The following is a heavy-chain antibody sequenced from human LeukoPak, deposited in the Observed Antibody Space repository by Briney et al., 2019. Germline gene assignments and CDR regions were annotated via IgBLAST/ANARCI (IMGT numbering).Heavy chain of an antibody. CDR1: GFTFSNYA. V-gene: IGHV3-23*01. CDR2: ISGSDGST. D-gene: IGHD3-22*01. Sequence: GGSLGLYCAASGFTFSNYAMSWVRQAPGKGLEWVSAISGSDGSTFCADSVKGRFTISRDNSKNTLYLQMNSLRAEDTAVYYCAMETYYYDSSDYYVWGQGTLVTVSS. CDR3: AMETYYYDSSDYYV. J-gene: IGHJ4*02.